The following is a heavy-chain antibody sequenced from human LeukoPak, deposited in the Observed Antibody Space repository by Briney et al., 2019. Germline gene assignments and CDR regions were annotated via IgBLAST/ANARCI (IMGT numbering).Heavy chain of an antibody. Sequence: SVKVSCKASGGTFSSYAISWVRQAPGQGLEWMGRIIPIFGTANYAQKFQGRVTITTDESTSTAYMELSSLRSEDTAVYYCARAPGYCSGGSCLDYWGQGTLVTISS. D-gene: IGHD2-15*01. J-gene: IGHJ4*02. CDR1: GGTFSSYA. V-gene: IGHV1-69*05. CDR2: IIPIFGTA. CDR3: ARAPGYCSGGSCLDY.